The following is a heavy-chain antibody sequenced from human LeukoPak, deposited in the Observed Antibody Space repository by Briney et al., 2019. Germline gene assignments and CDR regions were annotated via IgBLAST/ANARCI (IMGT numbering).Heavy chain of an antibody. D-gene: IGHD2-15*01. J-gene: IGHJ2*01. V-gene: IGHV1-46*01. CDR3: ARGRTSVVEVAATDRDFDL. Sequence: ASVKVSCKASGYTFTSYYMHWVRQAPGQGLEWMGIINPSGGSTSYAQKFQGRVTMTRDTSTSTVYMELSSLRSEDTAVYYCARGRTSVVEVAATDRDFDLWGRGTLVTVSS. CDR1: GYTFTSYY. CDR2: INPSGGST.